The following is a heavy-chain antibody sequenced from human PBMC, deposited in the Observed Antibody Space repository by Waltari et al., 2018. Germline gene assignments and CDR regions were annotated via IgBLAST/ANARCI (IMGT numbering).Heavy chain of an antibody. J-gene: IGHJ5*02. CDR2: INPNSGGT. CDR1: GYTFTGYY. CDR3: ARVNGGGYFFGGTYYDESNWFDP. V-gene: IGHV1-2*06. Sequence: QVQLVQSGAEVKKPGASVKVSCKASGYTFTGYYIYWVRPAPGQGLEWMGRINPNSGGTNYAQKFQGRITLTRVTSISTAYMELSSLTSDDTAMYYCARVNGGGYFFGGTYYDESNWFDPWGQGTLVTVSS. D-gene: IGHD2-15*01.